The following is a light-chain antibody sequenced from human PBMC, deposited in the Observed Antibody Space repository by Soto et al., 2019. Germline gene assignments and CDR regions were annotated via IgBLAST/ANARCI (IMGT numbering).Light chain of an antibody. V-gene: IGLV2-14*01. CDR3: SSYIGITSYKSSGTHWV. J-gene: IGLJ3*02. CDR2: DVS. Sequence: QSALTRPASVSGSPGQSITISCTGTSSDVGGYDYVSWYQQHPGKAPKLMIYDVSDRPSGVSNRFSGSKSGNTASLTISGLQAEDEADYYCSSYIGITSYKSSGTHWVFGGGTKVTVL. CDR1: SSDVGGYDY.